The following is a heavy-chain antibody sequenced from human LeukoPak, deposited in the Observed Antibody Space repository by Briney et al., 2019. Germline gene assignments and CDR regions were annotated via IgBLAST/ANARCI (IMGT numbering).Heavy chain of an antibody. CDR2: IYSGGST. V-gene: IGHV3-53*01. CDR3: TTDLGDYGAYYFDY. CDR1: GFTVSSNY. J-gene: IGHJ4*02. D-gene: IGHD4-17*01. Sequence: PGGSLRLSCAASGFTVSSNYMSWVRQAPGKGLEWVSVIYSGGSTFYADSVKGRFTISRDNSKNTLYLQMNSLKTEDTAVYYCTTDLGDYGAYYFDYWGQGTLVTVSS.